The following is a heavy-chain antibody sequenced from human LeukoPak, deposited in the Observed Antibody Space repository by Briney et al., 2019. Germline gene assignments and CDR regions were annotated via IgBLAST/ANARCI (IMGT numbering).Heavy chain of an antibody. J-gene: IGHJ6*02. Sequence: GGSLRLSCAASGFTFSSYWMHWVRQAPGKGLVWVSRINSDGSSTSYADSVKGRFTISRDNAKNTLYLQMNSLRAEDTAVYYCASIGFSRDYAAYYGMDVWGQGTTVTVSS. CDR2: INSDGSST. CDR1: GFTFSSYW. V-gene: IGHV3-74*01. D-gene: IGHD4-17*01. CDR3: ASIGFSRDYAAYYGMDV.